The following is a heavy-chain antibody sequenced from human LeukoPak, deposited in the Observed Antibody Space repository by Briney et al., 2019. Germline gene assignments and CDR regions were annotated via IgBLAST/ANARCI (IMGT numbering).Heavy chain of an antibody. Sequence: SETLSLTCTVSGGSISSSSYYWGWIRQPPGKGLEWIESIYYSGSTYYNPSLKSRVTISVDTSKNQFSLKLSSVTAADTAVYYCARPGSGSYYNYYYYGMDVWGQGTTVTVSS. CDR3: ARPGSGSYYNYYYYGMDV. J-gene: IGHJ6*02. D-gene: IGHD3-10*01. V-gene: IGHV4-39*01. CDR1: GGSISSSSYY. CDR2: IYYSGST.